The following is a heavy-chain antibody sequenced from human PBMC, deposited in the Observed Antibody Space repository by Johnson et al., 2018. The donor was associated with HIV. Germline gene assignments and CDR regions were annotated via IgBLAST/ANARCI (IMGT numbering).Heavy chain of an antibody. CDR2: ISWDGGRT. Sequence: VQLVESGGVVVQPGGSLRLSCVASGFTFADFAMHWVRQAPGTGLDWVSLISWDGGRTYYTDSVKGLSTISSDNSNNTLYLHMNSLRPDDTGVYYCAKDKFMFLDNPVDAFDVWGQGTMVTFSS. CDR3: AKDKFMFLDNPVDAFDV. D-gene: IGHD3/OR15-3a*01. J-gene: IGHJ3*01. V-gene: IGHV3-43D*03. CDR1: GFTFADFA.